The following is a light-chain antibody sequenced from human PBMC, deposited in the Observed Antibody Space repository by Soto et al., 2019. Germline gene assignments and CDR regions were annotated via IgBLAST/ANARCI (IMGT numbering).Light chain of an antibody. CDR2: EVS. J-gene: IGLJ1*01. CDR3: SSYAGSNIYV. CDR1: SSDVGGYYY. Sequence: QSVLTQPPSASGSPGQSVTISCTGTSSDVGGYYYVSWYQHHPGKAPKLMIYEVSKRPSGVPDRFSGSTSGNTAYLTVAGLQAEDVADYYCSSYAGSNIYVFGTGTKVTVL. V-gene: IGLV2-8*01.